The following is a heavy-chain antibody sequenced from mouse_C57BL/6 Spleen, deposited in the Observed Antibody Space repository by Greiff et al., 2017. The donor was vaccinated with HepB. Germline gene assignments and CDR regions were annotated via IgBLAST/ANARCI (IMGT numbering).Heavy chain of an antibody. CDR2: IDPSDSYT. J-gene: IGHJ2*01. Sequence: QVQLQQSGAELVKPGASVKLSCKASGYTFTSYWMQWVNQRPGQGLEWIGEIDPSDSYTNYNQKFKGKATLTVDTSSSTAYMQLSSLTSEDSAVYYCARGGELVHFFDYWAKAPLSQFPQ. CDR1: GYTFTSYW. V-gene: IGHV1-50*01. CDR3: ARGGELVHFFDY.